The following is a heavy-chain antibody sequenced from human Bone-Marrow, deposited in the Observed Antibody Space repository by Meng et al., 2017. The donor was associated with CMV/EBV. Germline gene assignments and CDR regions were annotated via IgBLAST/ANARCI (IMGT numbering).Heavy chain of an antibody. CDR2: ISYDGSNK. Sequence: GESLKISCAASGFTFSRYAMHWVRQAPGKGLEWVAVISYDGSNKYYADSVKGRFTISRDNSKNTLYLQMNSLRAEDTAVYYCAREYECSSTSCFMGLYYYYGMDVWGQGTTVTVSS. D-gene: IGHD2-2*01. CDR1: GFTFSRYA. J-gene: IGHJ6*02. V-gene: IGHV3-30-3*01. CDR3: AREYECSSTSCFMGLYYYYGMDV.